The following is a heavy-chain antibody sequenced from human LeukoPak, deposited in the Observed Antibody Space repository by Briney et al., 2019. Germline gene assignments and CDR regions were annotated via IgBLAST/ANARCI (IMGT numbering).Heavy chain of an antibody. CDR1: GFTFSSYG. V-gene: IGHV3-33*01. Sequence: GGSLRLSCAASGFTFSSYGMHWVRQAPGKGLEWVAVIWYDGSNKYYADSVKGRFTISRDNSKNTLYLQMNSLRAEDTAVYYCATLLWFGELFPYYYYYGMDVWGKGTTVTVSS. CDR2: IWYDGSNK. CDR3: ATLLWFGELFPYYYYYGMDV. D-gene: IGHD3-10*01. J-gene: IGHJ6*04.